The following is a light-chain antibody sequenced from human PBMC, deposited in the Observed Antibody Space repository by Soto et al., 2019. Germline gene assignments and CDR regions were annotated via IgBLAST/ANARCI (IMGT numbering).Light chain of an antibody. V-gene: IGKV3-15*01. CDR3: QQYNNWPPT. CDR1: QSVSGN. J-gene: IGKJ5*01. Sequence: EIVMAQSPATLSVSPGERATLSCRASQSVSGNLAWYQQKPGQAPRLLIYGASTRATGIPARFSGSGSGTDFTLTISSLQSEDFAVYYCQQYNNWPPTFGQGTRLEIK. CDR2: GAS.